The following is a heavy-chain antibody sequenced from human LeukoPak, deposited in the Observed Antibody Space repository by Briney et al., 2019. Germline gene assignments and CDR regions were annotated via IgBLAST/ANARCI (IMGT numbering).Heavy chain of an antibody. J-gene: IGHJ4*02. CDR3: AIDRITIFGVVLDY. D-gene: IGHD3-3*01. CDR1: GYSISSGYY. Sequence: SETLSLTCAVPGYSISSGYYWGWIRQPPGKGLEWIGSIYHSGSTYYNPSLKSRVTISVDTSKNQFSLKLSSVTAADTAVYYCAIDRITIFGVVLDYWGQGTLVTVSS. CDR2: IYHSGST. V-gene: IGHV4-38-2*01.